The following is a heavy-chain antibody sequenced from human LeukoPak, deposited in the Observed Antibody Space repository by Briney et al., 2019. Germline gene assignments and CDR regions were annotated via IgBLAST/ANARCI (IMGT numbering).Heavy chain of an antibody. D-gene: IGHD4-17*01. V-gene: IGHV1-46*01. CDR2: INPSGGST. Sequence: ASVKVSCKASGYTFTSYVISWVRQAPGRGLEWMGIINPSGGSTSYAQKFQGRVTMTRDMSTSTVYMELSSLRSEDTAVYYCAREFYGDYPHDWGQGTLVTVSS. CDR3: AREFYGDYPHD. CDR1: GYTFTSYV. J-gene: IGHJ4*02.